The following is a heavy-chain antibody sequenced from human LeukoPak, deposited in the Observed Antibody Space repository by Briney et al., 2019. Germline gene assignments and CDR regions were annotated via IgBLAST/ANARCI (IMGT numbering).Heavy chain of an antibody. D-gene: IGHD6-13*01. CDR2: IYYSGTT. J-gene: IGHJ4*02. V-gene: IGHV4-59*01. CDR3: ARGVYIAAAQYGY. CDR1: GGSISSYY. Sequence: SETLSLTCTVSGGSISSYYWSWIRQPPGKGLEWIGYIYYSGTTNYNPSLKSRVAISVDTSKNQFSLKLSSVTAADTAVYYCARGVYIAAAQYGYWGQGTLVAVSS.